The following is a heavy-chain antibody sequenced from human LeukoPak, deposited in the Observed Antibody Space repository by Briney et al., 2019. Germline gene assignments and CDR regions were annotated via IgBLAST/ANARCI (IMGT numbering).Heavy chain of an antibody. CDR2: INPIFGTA. D-gene: IGHD3-10*01. V-gene: IGHV1-69*05. J-gene: IGHJ6*03. CDR3: ARAGGDYYGSGSYYNPYYYYYMDV. Sequence: ASVKVSCKASGGTFSSYAISWVRQAPGQGLEWMGGINPIFGTANYAQKFQGRVTITTEESTSTAYMELSSLRSEDTAVYYCARAGGDYYGSGSYYNPYYYYYMDVWGKGTTVTVSS. CDR1: GGTFSSYA.